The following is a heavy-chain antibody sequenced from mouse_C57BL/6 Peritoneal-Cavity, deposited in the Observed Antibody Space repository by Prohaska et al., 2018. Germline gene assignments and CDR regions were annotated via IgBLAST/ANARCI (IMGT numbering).Heavy chain of an antibody. V-gene: IGHV1-72*01. CDR3: ARGGNSSYWYFDV. CDR2: IDPNSGCT. D-gene: IGHD1-1*01. Sequence: QVQLQQPGAELVKPGASVKLSCKASGYTFTSYWMHWVKQRPGRGLEWIGRIDPNSGCTKYNEKFKSKATLTVDKPSSTAYMQLSSLTSKDSAVYYCARGGNSSYWYFDVWGTGTTVTVSS. CDR1: GYTFTSYW. J-gene: IGHJ1*03.